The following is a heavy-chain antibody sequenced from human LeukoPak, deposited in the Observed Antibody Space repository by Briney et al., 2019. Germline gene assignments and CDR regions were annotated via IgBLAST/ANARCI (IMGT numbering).Heavy chain of an antibody. Sequence: SVKVSCKASGGTFNSYAISWVRQAPGQGLEWMGRIIPILGIANYAQKFQGRVTITADKSTSTAYMELSSLRSEDTAVYYCASRYYDSSGYPFFDYWGQGTQVTVSS. J-gene: IGHJ4*02. CDR2: IIPILGIA. CDR1: GGTFNSYA. V-gene: IGHV1-69*04. D-gene: IGHD3-22*01. CDR3: ASRYYDSSGYPFFDY.